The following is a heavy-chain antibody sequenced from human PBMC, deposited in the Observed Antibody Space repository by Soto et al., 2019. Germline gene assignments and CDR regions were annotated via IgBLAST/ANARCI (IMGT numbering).Heavy chain of an antibody. CDR2: ISSNGGST. D-gene: IGHD1-1*01. Sequence: GGSLRLSCAASGFTFSSYAMHWVRQAPGKGLEYVSAISSNGGSTYYANSVKGRFTISRDNSKNTLYLQMGSLRAEDMAVYYCARGKGVQGYYYYYMDVWGKGTTVTVSS. CDR3: ARGKGVQGYYYYYMDV. V-gene: IGHV3-64*01. J-gene: IGHJ6*03. CDR1: GFTFSSYA.